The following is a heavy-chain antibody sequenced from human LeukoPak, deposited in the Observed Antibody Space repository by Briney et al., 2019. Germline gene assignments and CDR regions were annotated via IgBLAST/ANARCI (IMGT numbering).Heavy chain of an antibody. V-gene: IGHV4-59*01. CDR2: IYYSGST. D-gene: IGHD6-13*01. CDR3: ARDSGIAAAGTWYYYYGMDV. CDR1: GGSISSYY. J-gene: IGHJ6*02. Sequence: SETLSLTCTVSGGSISSYYWSWIRQPPGKGLEWIGYIYYSGSTNYNPSLKSRVTISVDTSKNQFSLKLSSVTAAGTAVYYCARDSGIAAAGTWYYYYGMDVWGQGTTVTVSS.